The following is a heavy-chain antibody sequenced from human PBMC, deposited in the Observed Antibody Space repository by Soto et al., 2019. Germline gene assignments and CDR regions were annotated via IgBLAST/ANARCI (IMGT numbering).Heavy chain of an antibody. CDR2: INAGYGNT. V-gene: IGHV1-3*01. J-gene: IGHJ1*01. Sequence: QVHLVQSGAEVRKPGASVKVSCKASGYTFSSYAMHWVRQAPGQSLEWMGWINAGYGNTKSSQKFQDRVTTSRDTSASTAYMELTRPRSADTAAYYCARDIGDATYEFWGQGTLVTVAS. CDR3: ARDIGDATYEF. D-gene: IGHD3-16*01. CDR1: GYTFSSYA.